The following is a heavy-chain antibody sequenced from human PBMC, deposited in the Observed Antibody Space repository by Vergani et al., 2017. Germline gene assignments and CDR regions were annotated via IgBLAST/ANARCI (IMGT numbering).Heavy chain of an antibody. V-gene: IGHV5-51*03. CDR3: TRRVPCDDGVCLHFDH. Sequence: EVMLVQSGAEVKKPGESLKISCKYSESSFISNEIAWVRQMSGKGLQWMGNINPIDSKIAYSPSLQGKAIMSLDKSITTTYLQWHSLKASDTAIYYCTRRVPCDDGVCLHFDHWGQGTQVTVSS. CDR2: INPIDSKI. CDR1: ESSFISNE. D-gene: IGHD5-24*01. J-gene: IGHJ4*02.